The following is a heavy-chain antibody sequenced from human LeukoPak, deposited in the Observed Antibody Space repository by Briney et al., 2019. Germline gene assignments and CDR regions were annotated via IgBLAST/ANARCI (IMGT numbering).Heavy chain of an antibody. Sequence: SGGSLRLSCAASGFTFSSYGMHWVRQAPGKGLEWVAVISFDGLNKYSADSVKGRFTISRDNSKNTMYLQMNSLRAEDTAVYYCAKQQAGTYYGAEGWFDPWGQGTLVTVSS. CDR1: GFTFSSYG. CDR3: AKQQAGTYYGAEGWFDP. J-gene: IGHJ5*02. V-gene: IGHV3-30*18. D-gene: IGHD3-3*01. CDR2: ISFDGLNK.